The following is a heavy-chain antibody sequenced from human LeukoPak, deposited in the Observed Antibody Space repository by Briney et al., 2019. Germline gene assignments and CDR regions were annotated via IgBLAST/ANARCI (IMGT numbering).Heavy chain of an antibody. J-gene: IGHJ5*02. V-gene: IGHV4-59*01. CDR3: ARDDGYHGWFDP. CDR1: GGSISTYY. CDR2: IYYSGST. D-gene: IGHD3-22*01. Sequence: KTSETLSLTCTVSGGSISTYYWTWIRQPPGKGLEWIGYIYYSGSTNHNPSLKSRVTISVDTSKNQFSLKLSSVTAADTAVYYCARDDGYHGWFDPWGQGTLVTVSS.